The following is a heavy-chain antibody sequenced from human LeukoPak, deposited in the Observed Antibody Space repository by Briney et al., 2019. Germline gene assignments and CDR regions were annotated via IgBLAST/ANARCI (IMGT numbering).Heavy chain of an antibody. CDR1: GGSISSYY. J-gene: IGHJ4*02. D-gene: IGHD6-13*01. Sequence: PSETLSLTCTVSGGSISSYYWSWIRQPAGKGLEWIGRIYSTGITNYNPSLKSRVTMSVDTSKNQFSLRLRSVTAADTAVYYCARQIASAGTAGFDFWGQGALVTVSS. CDR2: IYSTGIT. CDR3: ARQIASAGTAGFDF. V-gene: IGHV4-4*07.